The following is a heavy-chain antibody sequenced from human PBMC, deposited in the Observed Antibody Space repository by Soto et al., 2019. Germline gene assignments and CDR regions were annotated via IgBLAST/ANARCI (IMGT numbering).Heavy chain of an antibody. D-gene: IGHD5-18*01. J-gene: IGHJ6*02. CDR1: GYTFTSYG. Sequence: ASVKVSCKASGYTFTSYGISWVRQAPGQGLEWMGWISAYNGDTNYAQKLQGRVTMTTDTSTSTAYMELRSLRSDDTAVYYCAREPGGEYTYGSYYYFFHGMDVWGQGTTVTVSS. CDR3: AREPGGEYTYGSYYYFFHGMDV. CDR2: ISAYNGDT. V-gene: IGHV1-18*04.